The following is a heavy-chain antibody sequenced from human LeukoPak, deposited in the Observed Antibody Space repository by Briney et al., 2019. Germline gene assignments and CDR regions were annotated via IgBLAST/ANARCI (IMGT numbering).Heavy chain of an antibody. D-gene: IGHD3-16*01. V-gene: IGHV3-23*01. Sequence: PGGSLRLSCAASGFTFSSYAMSWVRQAPGKGLEWVSAISGSGGSSYYADSVKGRFTISRDNSKNTLYLQMNSLRAEDTAVYYCAKDGDVWGRGGAFDIWGQGTMVTVSS. CDR2: ISGSGGSS. J-gene: IGHJ3*02. CDR1: GFTFSSYA. CDR3: AKDGDVWGRGGAFDI.